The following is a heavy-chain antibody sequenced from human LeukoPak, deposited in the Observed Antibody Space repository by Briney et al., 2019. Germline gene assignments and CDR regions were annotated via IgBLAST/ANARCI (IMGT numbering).Heavy chain of an antibody. D-gene: IGHD1-1*01. V-gene: IGHV4-39*07. J-gene: IGHJ5*02. Sequence: PSETLSLTCTVSGGSISSTSYYWGWLRQPPGKGLEWIGNIYYSGSTYYNPSLKSRVTISVDTSKNQFSLKLSSVTAADTAVYYCATLTTPGWFNPWGQGTLVTVSS. CDR2: IYYSGST. CDR3: ATLTTPGWFNP. CDR1: GGSISSTSYY.